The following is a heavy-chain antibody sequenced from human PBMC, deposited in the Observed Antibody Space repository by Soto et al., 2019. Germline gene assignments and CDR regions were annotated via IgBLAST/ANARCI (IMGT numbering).Heavy chain of an antibody. CDR1: GFNFAGYG. CDR3: VRDRVRATPYFGFFDY. J-gene: IGHJ4*02. V-gene: IGHV3-30*02. Sequence: QVQLVESGGGVVQPGGSLRLSCAASGFNFAGYGMHWVRQAPGKGLEWVAITRHDGSNTYYADSVRGRFTISRDNSKNTLYLQMNSLTVEDTALYYCVRDRVRATPYFGFFDYWGQGDLITVSS. CDR2: TRHDGSNT. D-gene: IGHD1-26*01.